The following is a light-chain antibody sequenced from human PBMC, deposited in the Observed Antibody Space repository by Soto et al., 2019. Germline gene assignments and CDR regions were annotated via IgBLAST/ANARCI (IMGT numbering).Light chain of an antibody. CDR3: QQGNSFPLT. Sequence: DIQMTQSPSSVSASVGDRVTITCRASQGISSWLAWFQQKPGEAPRLLIYAASTLDSGVPSRFSGSGSGTDFTLTISTLQPDDFATYYCQQGNSFPLTFGGGTKVVIK. J-gene: IGKJ4*01. V-gene: IGKV1-12*01. CDR1: QGISSW. CDR2: AAS.